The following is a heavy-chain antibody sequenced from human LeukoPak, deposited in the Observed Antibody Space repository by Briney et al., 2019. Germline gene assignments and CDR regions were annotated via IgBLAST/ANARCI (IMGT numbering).Heavy chain of an antibody. J-gene: IGHJ4*01. CDR2: IHNDGST. CDR3: ASLARDY. CDR1: GFIVSNTY. Sequence: GGSLRLSCAASGFIVSNTYMTWVRQAPGKGLEWVSVIHNDGSTYYADSVKGRFTVSRDNSKNMLFLLMNSLRVEDTAVYFCASLARDYWGQGTLVSVSS. V-gene: IGHV3-53*01. D-gene: IGHD3-3*02.